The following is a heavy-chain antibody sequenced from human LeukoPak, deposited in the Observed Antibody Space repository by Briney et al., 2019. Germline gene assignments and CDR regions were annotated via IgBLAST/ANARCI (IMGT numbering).Heavy chain of an antibody. CDR3: ARKLWHRNDC. CDR2: ITTGDGNT. CDR1: GFTFSSYT. J-gene: IGHJ4*02. D-gene: IGHD3-16*01. Sequence: GGSLRLSCTASGFTFSSYTMTWVRQAPGKGLKWVSTITTGDGNTYYADSVKGRFTVSRDDSKNTLYLQMNSLRAEDTALYYCARKLWHRNDCWGQGTLVTVSS. V-gene: IGHV3-23*01.